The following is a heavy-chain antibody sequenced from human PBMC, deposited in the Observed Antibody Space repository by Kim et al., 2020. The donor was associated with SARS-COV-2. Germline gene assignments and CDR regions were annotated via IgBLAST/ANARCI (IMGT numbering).Heavy chain of an antibody. CDR3: ARASITMIVVVTAFDI. CDR1: GCSISSGGYY. D-gene: IGHD3-22*01. Sequence: SETLSLTCTVSGCSISSGGYYWSWIRQHPGKGLEWIGYIYYSGSTYYNPSLKSRVTISVDTSKKQFSLKLSSVTAADTAVYYCARASITMIVVVTAFDIWGQGTMVTVSS. V-gene: IGHV4-31*03. CDR2: IYYSGST. J-gene: IGHJ3*02.